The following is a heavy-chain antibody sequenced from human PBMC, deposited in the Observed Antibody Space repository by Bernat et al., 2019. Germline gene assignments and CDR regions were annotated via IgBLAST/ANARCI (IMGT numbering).Heavy chain of an antibody. V-gene: IGHV3-72*01. CDR3: VSLDGGPTYNDF. CDR1: GFTFSDHY. CDR2: SRNRAKGYTT. D-gene: IGHD1-20*01. J-gene: IGHJ4*02. Sequence: EVHLVESGGGLVQPGGSLRLSCATSGFTFSDHYMDWVRHVPGRGLEWVGRSRNRAKGYTTEYAASVKGRFTTSRDDSKTTVNLQMNWLKTEDTAVYYCVSLDGGPTYNDFWGQGTLVTVSS.